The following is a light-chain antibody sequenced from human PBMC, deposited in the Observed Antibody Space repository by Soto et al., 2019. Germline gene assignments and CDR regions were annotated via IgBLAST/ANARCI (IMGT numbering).Light chain of an antibody. CDR2: DAS. V-gene: IGKV3-20*01. CDR1: QTVRNNY. J-gene: IGKJ4*01. Sequence: VLTQSPGNLSLSPGERATLSCRASQTVRNNYLAWYQQKPGQAPRLLIYDASSRATGIPDRFSGGVSGTDGTITISRLEPEDGAVYYCQQFSSYPLTFGGGTKVDIK. CDR3: QQFSSYPLT.